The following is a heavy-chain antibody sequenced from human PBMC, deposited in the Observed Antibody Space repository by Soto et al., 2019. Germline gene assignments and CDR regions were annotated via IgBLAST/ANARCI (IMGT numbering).Heavy chain of an antibody. J-gene: IGHJ3*01. D-gene: IGHD3-16*01. Sequence: ASVKVSCKASGFRFSDYGFNWLRQAPGQGLEWMGWISAFNGNTETAQGLQDRVTMTTDSSTTTAHMDLTNLTTDDTAIYYCARSYYLAGAFEVWGQGTMVTVSS. CDR2: ISAFNGNT. CDR3: ARSYYLAGAFEV. CDR1: GFRFSDYG. V-gene: IGHV1-18*01.